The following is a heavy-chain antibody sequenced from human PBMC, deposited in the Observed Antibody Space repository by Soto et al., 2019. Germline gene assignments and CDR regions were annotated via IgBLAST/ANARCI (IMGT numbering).Heavy chain of an antibody. CDR3: TNANRYCSGANCFTFDY. V-gene: IGHV3-23*01. CDR2: FSSGGGGT. J-gene: IGHJ4*02. CDR1: GFTFSNYA. D-gene: IGHD2-15*01. Sequence: EVQLLESGGGLLQPGGSLRLSCTASGFTFSNYAMSWVRQAPGKGLEWVSTFSSGGGGTYYADSVKGRFTISRDNSKNTLSLQMNCLRAEDTAVYYCTNANRYCSGANCFTFDYWGLGTLVAVSS.